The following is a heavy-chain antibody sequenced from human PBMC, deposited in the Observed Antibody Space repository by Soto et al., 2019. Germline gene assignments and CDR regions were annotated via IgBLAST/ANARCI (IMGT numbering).Heavy chain of an antibody. CDR3: ARVLSGAAAGCFDY. Sequence: SETLSLTCAVSGGSISSSNWWSWVRQPPGKGLEWIGEIYHSGSTNYNPSLKSRVTISVDKSKNQFSLKLSSVTAADTAVYYCARVLSGAAAGCFDYWGQGTLVTVSS. J-gene: IGHJ4*02. CDR2: IYHSGST. CDR1: GGSISSSNW. V-gene: IGHV4-4*02. D-gene: IGHD6-13*01.